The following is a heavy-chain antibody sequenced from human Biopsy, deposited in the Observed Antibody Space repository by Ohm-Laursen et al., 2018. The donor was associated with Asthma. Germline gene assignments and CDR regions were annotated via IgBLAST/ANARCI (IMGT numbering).Heavy chain of an antibody. V-gene: IGHV3-11*01. CDR1: GFSFSDYY. J-gene: IGHJ4*02. CDR2: ISSRGSNL. Sequence: SLRLSCSASGFSFSDYYMMWIRQAPGKGLEWVAYISSRGSNLYYADSVKGRFTISRDNPKKSVYLQLDSLRVEDMAVYYCARGYSTSWYFGYWGQGTVVTVSS. D-gene: IGHD6-13*01. CDR3: ARGYSTSWYFGY.